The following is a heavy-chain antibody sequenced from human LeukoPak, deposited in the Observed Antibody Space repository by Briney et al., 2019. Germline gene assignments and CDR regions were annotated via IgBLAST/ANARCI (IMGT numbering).Heavy chain of an antibody. CDR2: IRYDGSNK. CDR1: GFTFSSYG. CDR3: AKDLDILATISGPTS. D-gene: IGHD5-12*01. Sequence: GGSLRLSCAASGFTFSSYGMHWVRQAPGKGLEWVAFIRYDGSNKYYADSVKGRFTISRDNSKNTLYLQMNSLRAEDTAVYYCAKDLDILATISGPTSWGQGTLVTVSS. V-gene: IGHV3-30*02. J-gene: IGHJ5*02.